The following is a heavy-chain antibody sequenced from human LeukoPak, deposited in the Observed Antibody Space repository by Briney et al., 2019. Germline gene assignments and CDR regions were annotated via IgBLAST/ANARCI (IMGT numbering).Heavy chain of an antibody. CDR3: ARTRQGIAVAGPTFGTIYYLDY. J-gene: IGHJ4*02. Sequence: SQTLSLTCTVSGGSISSGDYYWSWIRQPPGKGLEWIGYIYYSGSTYYNPSLKSRVTISVDTSKNQFSLKLSSVTAADTAVYYCARTRQGIAVAGPTFGTIYYLDYWGQGTLVTVSS. CDR1: GGSISSGDYY. CDR2: IYYSGST. D-gene: IGHD6-19*01. V-gene: IGHV4-30-4*08.